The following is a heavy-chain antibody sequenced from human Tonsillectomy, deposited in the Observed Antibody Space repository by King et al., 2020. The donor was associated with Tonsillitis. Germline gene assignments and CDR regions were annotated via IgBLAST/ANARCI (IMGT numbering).Heavy chain of an antibody. CDR1: GFTFSNYG. D-gene: IGHD6-19*01. CDR3: ARDKGAGLDH. CDR2: VWSDGTIK. V-gene: IGHV3-33*08. Sequence: VQLVESGGGVVQPGRSLRLSCVASGFTFSNYGIHWVRQAPGKGLVGVTVVWSDGTIKYHADSVQGRFTISSDNSKHTVYLQMNSLRAEDTAVYYCARDKGAGLDHWGQGSPVTVSS. J-gene: IGHJ4*02.